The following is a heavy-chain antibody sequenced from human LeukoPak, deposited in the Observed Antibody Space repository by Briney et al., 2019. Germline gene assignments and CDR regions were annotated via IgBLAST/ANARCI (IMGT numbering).Heavy chain of an antibody. Sequence: GGSLRLSCAASGLTFSGSGIHWVRQASGKGLEWLGRIGRQGDSDATRYAASLKGKFTISRVDPRNTAYLQMNSLKTEDTAVYYCAGDYNFLTGLNYWGQGTLVTVSS. D-gene: IGHD3-9*01. CDR2: IGRQGDSDAT. CDR3: AGDYNFLTGLNY. CDR1: GLTFSGSG. V-gene: IGHV3-73*01. J-gene: IGHJ4*02.